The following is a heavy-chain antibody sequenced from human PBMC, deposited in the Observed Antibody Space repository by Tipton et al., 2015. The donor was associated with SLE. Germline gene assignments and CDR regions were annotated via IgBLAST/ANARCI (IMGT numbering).Heavy chain of an antibody. D-gene: IGHD4-17*01. J-gene: IGHJ4*02. Sequence: TLSLTCTVSGGSISSHYWSWIRQPPGKGLEWIGYIYYSGGTNYNPSLKSRVTISVDTSKNQFSLKLSSVTAADTAVYYCARDGGDYGYWGQGTLVTVSS. CDR1: GGSISSHY. V-gene: IGHV4-59*11. CDR2: IYYSGGT. CDR3: ARDGGDYGY.